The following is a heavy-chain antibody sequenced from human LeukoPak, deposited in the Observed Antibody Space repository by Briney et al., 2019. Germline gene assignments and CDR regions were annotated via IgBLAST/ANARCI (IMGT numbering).Heavy chain of an antibody. CDR1: GITYSNYW. Sequence: GGSLRLSCAASGITYSNYWMSWVRQAPGKGLEWVADIKHDGSEKHYGDSVKGRFTISRDNAKNSLYLQMNRLRAEDTAVYCCAKDAEQDWGQGTLVTVSS. D-gene: IGHD6-13*01. CDR2: IKHDGSEK. CDR3: AKDAEQD. J-gene: IGHJ4*02. V-gene: IGHV3-7*01.